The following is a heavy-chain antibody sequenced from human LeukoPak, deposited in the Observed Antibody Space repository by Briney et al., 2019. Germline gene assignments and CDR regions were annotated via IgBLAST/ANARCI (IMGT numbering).Heavy chain of an antibody. CDR3: AREANYGDYTHFDY. D-gene: IGHD4-17*01. CDR1: GYTFTGYY. CDR2: INPNSGGT. Sequence: ASVKVSCKASGYTFTGYYMHWVRQAPGQGLEGMGRINPNSGGTNYAQKFQGRVTMTRDTSISTAYMELSRLRSDDTAVYYCAREANYGDYTHFDYWGQGTLVTVSS. J-gene: IGHJ4*02. V-gene: IGHV1-2*06.